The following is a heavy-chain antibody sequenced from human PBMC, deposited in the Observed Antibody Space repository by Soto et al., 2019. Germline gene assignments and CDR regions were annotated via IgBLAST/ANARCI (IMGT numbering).Heavy chain of an antibody. CDR3: ATWRGTAFGI. Sequence: DVQLLESGGGVVQPGGSLTLSCAASGFTFISYDMTWVRQAPGKGLEGVSLIGDRGTRTHYTDSVTGRFTISRDNSRNTLYLQMKSLRAEDTAVYYGATWRGTAFGIWGQGTMVIVSS. D-gene: IGHD3-16*01. J-gene: IGHJ3*02. CDR2: IGDRGTRT. V-gene: IGHV3-23*05. CDR1: GFTFISYD.